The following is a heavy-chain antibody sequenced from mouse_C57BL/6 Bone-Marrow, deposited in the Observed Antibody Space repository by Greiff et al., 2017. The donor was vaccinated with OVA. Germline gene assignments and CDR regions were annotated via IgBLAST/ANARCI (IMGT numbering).Heavy chain of an antibody. J-gene: IGHJ2*01. V-gene: IGHV5-4*01. Sequence: DVHLVESGGGLVKPGGSLKLSCAASGFTFSSYAMSWVRQTPEKRLEWVATISDGGSYTYYPDNVKGRFTISRDNAKNNLYLQMSHLKSEDTAMYYCARECSNYFIYFDYWGQGTTLTVSS. CDR2: ISDGGSYT. CDR1: GFTFSSYA. D-gene: IGHD2-5*01. CDR3: ARECSNYFIYFDY.